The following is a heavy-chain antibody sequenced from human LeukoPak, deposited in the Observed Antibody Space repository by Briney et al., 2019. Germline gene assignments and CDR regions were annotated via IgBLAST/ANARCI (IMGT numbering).Heavy chain of an antibody. CDR2: INPSGGST. V-gene: IGHV1-46*04. Sequence: ASVKVSCKASGYTFTSYYMHWVRQAPGQGLEWMGVINPSGGSTIYAQKLQGRVTMTRDTTTSTVYMELSSLRSDDTAVYYCAREHGDYIFDYWGQGTLVTVSS. CDR3: AREHGDYIFDY. CDR1: GYTFTSYY. J-gene: IGHJ4*02. D-gene: IGHD4-17*01.